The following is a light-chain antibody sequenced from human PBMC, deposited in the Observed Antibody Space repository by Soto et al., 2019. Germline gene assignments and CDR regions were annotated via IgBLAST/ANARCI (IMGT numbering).Light chain of an antibody. CDR2: AAS. V-gene: IGKV3-11*01. Sequence: EIVLTQSPATLSLSPGERDTLSCRASRSVGNNLAWYQKKPGQAPGLLIYAASTRATGIPARFSGSGSGTDFTLTISSLEPEDFAVYYCQQHADWPLTFGGGTKVDIK. CDR1: RSVGNN. CDR3: QQHADWPLT. J-gene: IGKJ4*01.